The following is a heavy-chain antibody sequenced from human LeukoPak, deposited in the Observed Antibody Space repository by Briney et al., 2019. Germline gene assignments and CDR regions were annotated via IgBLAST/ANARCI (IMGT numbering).Heavy chain of an antibody. CDR3: ASRSTVRSDDAFDI. CDR2: IIPIFGTA. J-gene: IGHJ3*02. CDR1: GGTFSSYA. D-gene: IGHD5/OR15-5a*01. V-gene: IGHV1-69*13. Sequence: SVKVSCKASGGTFSSYAISWVRQAPGQGLEWMGGIIPIFGTANYAQKFQGRVTITADESTSTAYMELSSLRSEATAVYYCASRSTVRSDDAFDIWGQGTMVTVSS.